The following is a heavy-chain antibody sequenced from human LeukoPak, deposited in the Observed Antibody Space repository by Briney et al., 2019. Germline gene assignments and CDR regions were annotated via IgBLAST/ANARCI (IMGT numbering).Heavy chain of an antibody. V-gene: IGHV1-2*02. Sequence: ASVKVSCKASGYTFTGYYMHWVRQAPGQGLEWMGWINPNSGGTNYAQKFQGRITMTRDKSISTAYMDLTSLRSDDTAVYYCARDYYDSSGYYDYYYGMDVWGQGTTVTVSS. D-gene: IGHD3-22*01. J-gene: IGHJ6*02. CDR3: ARDYYDSSGYYDYYYGMDV. CDR2: INPNSGGT. CDR1: GYTFTGYY.